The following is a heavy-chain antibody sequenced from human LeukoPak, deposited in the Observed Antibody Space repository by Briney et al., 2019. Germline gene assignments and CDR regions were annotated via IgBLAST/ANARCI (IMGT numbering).Heavy chain of an antibody. J-gene: IGHJ4*02. Sequence: GGSLRLSCADSGCTFSDYYMSWIRQAPGKGLEWVSYISSSSSYTNYADSVKGRFTISRDNAKNSLYLQMNSLRAEDTAVYYCARDIAAAGKDYWGQGTLVTVSS. D-gene: IGHD6-13*01. CDR1: GCTFSDYY. CDR2: ISSSSSYT. V-gene: IGHV3-11*06. CDR3: ARDIAAAGKDY.